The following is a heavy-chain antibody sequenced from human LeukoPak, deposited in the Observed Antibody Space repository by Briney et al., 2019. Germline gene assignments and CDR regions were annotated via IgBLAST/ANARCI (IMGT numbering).Heavy chain of an antibody. D-gene: IGHD3-3*01. CDR2: VSGSGNSA. CDR1: GFTFGDYA. Sequence: GGSLRLSCSASGFTFGDYAMTWGRQPPGKGVEWVLSVSGSGNSACYADSVKGRFTVSRDNAKKTMYLEMNSLTAEDTAVYYCAKAFRIFEVINLHFDSWGQGTPVTVSS. CDR3: AKAFRIFEVINLHFDS. J-gene: IGHJ4*02. V-gene: IGHV3-23*01.